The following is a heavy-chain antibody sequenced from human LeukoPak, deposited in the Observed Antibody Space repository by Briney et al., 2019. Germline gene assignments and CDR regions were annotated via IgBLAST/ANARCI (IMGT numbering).Heavy chain of an antibody. CDR2: INHSGST. V-gene: IGHV4-34*01. J-gene: IGHJ4*02. CDR1: GGSISSGGYY. CDR3: ARGRAVAGPSDY. Sequence: SETLSLTCAVSGGSISSGGYYWSWIRQPPGKGLEWIGEINHSGSTNYNPSLKSRVTISVDTSKNQFSLKLSSVTAADTAVYYCARGRAVAGPSDYWGQGTLVTVSS. D-gene: IGHD6-19*01.